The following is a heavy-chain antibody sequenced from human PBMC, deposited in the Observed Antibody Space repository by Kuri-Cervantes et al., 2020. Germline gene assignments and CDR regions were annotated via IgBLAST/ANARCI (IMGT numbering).Heavy chain of an antibody. CDR3: AVLRYFDWFPGYSDAFDI. J-gene: IGHJ3*02. Sequence: GESLKISCTASGFTFGDYAMSWVRQAPGKGLEWVAVIWYDGSNKYYADSVKGRFTISRDNSKNTLYLQMNSLRAEDTAVYYCAVLRYFDWFPGYSDAFDIWGQGTMVTVSS. D-gene: IGHD3-9*01. CDR1: GFTFGDYA. CDR2: IWYDGSNK. V-gene: IGHV3-33*01.